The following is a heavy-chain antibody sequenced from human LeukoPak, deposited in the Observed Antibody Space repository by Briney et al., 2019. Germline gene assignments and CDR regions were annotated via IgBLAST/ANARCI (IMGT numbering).Heavy chain of an antibody. V-gene: IGHV1-46*01. J-gene: IGHJ3*01. D-gene: IGHD3-22*01. Sequence: ASVKVSCKASGYTFTSYYMHWVRQAPGQGLEWMGIINPSGGSTSYAQNFQGRVTITTDESTSTAYMELSSLRSEDTAVYFCARERGKYDSSGYYRLMTGMDAFDVWGQGTMVTVSS. CDR1: GYTFTSYY. CDR3: ARERGKYDSSGYYRLMTGMDAFDV. CDR2: INPSGGST.